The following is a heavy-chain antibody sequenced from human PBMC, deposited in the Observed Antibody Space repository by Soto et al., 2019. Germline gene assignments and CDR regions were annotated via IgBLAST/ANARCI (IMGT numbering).Heavy chain of an antibody. CDR2: IKQDGSKT. Sequence: EVQLVESGGGLDQPGGSLRLSCTASGFTFSSYWMSWVRQAPGKGLEWVANIKQDGSKTYYADSVKGRFTITRDNTMNSQDLQMNSFGAEDTGVYYGARAYLAGPDYWGQGTLVTVSS. CDR3: ARAYLAGPDY. J-gene: IGHJ4*02. V-gene: IGHV3-7*01. CDR1: GFTFSSYW.